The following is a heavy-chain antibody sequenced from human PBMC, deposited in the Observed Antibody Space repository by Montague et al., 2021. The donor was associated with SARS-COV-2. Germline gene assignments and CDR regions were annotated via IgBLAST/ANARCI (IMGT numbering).Heavy chain of an antibody. CDR1: GGSISSSSYY. V-gene: IGHV4-39*07. D-gene: IGHD3-22*01. J-gene: IGHJ6*02. Sequence: SETLSLTCTVSGGSISSSSYYWGWIRQPPGKGLEWIGSIYYTGSTYYNPSLKSRVTISVDTSKNQFSLKLSSVTAADTALYYCARDTRIAMLVVVTRYGLDVWGQGTTVTVSS. CDR3: ARDTRIAMLVVVTRYGLDV. CDR2: IYYTGST.